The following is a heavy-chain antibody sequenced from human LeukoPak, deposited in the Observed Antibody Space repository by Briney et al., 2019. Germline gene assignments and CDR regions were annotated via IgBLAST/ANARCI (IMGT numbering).Heavy chain of an antibody. Sequence: ASVKVSCKASGYSFTDYYMHWVRQAPGQGLEWMGIINPSGGSTSYAQKFQGRVTMTRDTSTSTVYMELSSLRSEDTAVYYCAREIFGLYYDSRGGPWAFDIWGQGTMVTVSS. V-gene: IGHV1-46*01. CDR2: INPSGGST. J-gene: IGHJ3*02. CDR3: AREIFGLYYDSRGGPWAFDI. CDR1: GYSFTDYY. D-gene: IGHD3-22*01.